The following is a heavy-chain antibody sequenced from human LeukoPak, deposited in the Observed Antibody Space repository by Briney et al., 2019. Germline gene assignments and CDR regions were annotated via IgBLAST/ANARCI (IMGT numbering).Heavy chain of an antibody. Sequence: ASVKVSCKASGYTFTSYYMHWVRQAPGQGLEWMGGIIPIFGTANYAQKFQGRVTITADESTSTAYMELSSLRSEDTAVYYCASGGFAGYFDYWGQGTLVTVSS. J-gene: IGHJ4*02. CDR1: GYTFTSYY. D-gene: IGHD2-15*01. CDR3: ASGGFAGYFDY. CDR2: IIPIFGTA. V-gene: IGHV1-69*13.